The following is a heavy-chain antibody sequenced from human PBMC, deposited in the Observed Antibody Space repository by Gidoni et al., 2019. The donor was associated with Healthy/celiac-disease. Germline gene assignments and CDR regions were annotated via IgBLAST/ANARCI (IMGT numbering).Heavy chain of an antibody. CDR2: ISAYNGNT. V-gene: IGHV1-18*01. CDR1: GYTFTSCG. D-gene: IGHD3-10*01. CDR3: ARARGYYGSDPINWFDP. Sequence: QVQLVQSGAEVKKPGASVKVSCKASGYTFTSCGISWVRQAPGQGLEWMGWISAYNGNTNYAQKLQGRVTMTTDTSTSTAYMELRSLRADDTAVYYCARARGYYGSDPINWFDPWGQGTLVTVSS. J-gene: IGHJ5*02.